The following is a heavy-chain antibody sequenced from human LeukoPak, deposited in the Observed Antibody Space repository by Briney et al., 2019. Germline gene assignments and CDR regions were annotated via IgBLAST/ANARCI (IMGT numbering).Heavy chain of an antibody. V-gene: IGHV5-51*01. D-gene: IGHD1-26*01. J-gene: IGHJ3*02. CDR1: GYSFTSYW. CDR3: ARPGKSSGSYRSAFDI. CDR2: IYPGDSDT. Sequence: GESLKISCKGSGYSFTSYWIGWVRQMPGKGLEWMGIIYPGDSDTRYSPSFQGQVTISADKSISTAYLQWSSLKASDTAMYYCARPGKSSGSYRSAFDIWGQGTMVTVSS.